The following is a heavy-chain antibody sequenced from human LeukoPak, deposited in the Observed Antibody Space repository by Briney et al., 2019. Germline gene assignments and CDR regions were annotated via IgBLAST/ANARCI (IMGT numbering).Heavy chain of an antibody. CDR2: ISSSSSYI. V-gene: IGHV3-21*01. CDR1: GFTFSSYS. Sequence: GGSLRLSCAASGFTFSSYSMNWVRQAPGKGLEWVSSISSSSSYIYYADSVKGRFTISRDNAKNSLYLQMNSLRVEDTAVYYCARDKRHYYDSTGYNYMDVWGKGTTVTVSS. D-gene: IGHD3-22*01. CDR3: ARDKRHYYDSTGYNYMDV. J-gene: IGHJ6*03.